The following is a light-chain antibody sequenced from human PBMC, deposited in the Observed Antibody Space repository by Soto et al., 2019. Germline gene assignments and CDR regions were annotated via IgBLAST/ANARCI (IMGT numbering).Light chain of an antibody. J-gene: IGKJ5*01. Sequence: ETVLTQSPATLSLSPGERATLSCRASQSVSSYLAWYQQKPGQAPRLLIYDASNRATGIPARFSGSGSGTDFTLTISSLEPEDFAVYYCKQRRNWPPITFGQGTRLEIK. CDR3: KQRRNWPPIT. CDR1: QSVSSY. CDR2: DAS. V-gene: IGKV3-11*01.